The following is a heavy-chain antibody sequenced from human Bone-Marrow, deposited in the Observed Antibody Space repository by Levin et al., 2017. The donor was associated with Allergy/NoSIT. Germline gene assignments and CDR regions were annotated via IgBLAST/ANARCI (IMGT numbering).Heavy chain of an antibody. J-gene: IGHJ4*02. CDR1: GFPFRSHG. CDR2: IWFDGGNK. D-gene: IGHD3-10*01. V-gene: IGHV3-33*01. CDR3: ARQPAGAGSYYNNPDY. Sequence: GGSLRLSCTTSGFPFRSHGMHWVRQAPNKGLEWVALIWFDGGNKYYADSVKGRFTISRDNSKNTLFLQMNSLRVEDTAVYYCARQPAGAGSYYNNPDYRGQGTLVTVYS.